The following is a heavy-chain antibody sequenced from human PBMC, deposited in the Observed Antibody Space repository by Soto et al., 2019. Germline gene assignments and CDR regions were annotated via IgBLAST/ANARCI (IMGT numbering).Heavy chain of an antibody. V-gene: IGHV3-64D*06. D-gene: IGHD3-22*01. CDR2: ISSNGGST. Sequence: PGGSLRLSCSASGFTFSSYAMHWVRKAPGKGLEYVSVISSNGGSTYHADSVKGRFTISRDNSKNTLYLQMSSLRAEDTAVYYCVKGVKGSTLIPYYYDSSGYYYDALNLWCQGAKATV. CDR3: VKGVKGSTLIPYYYDSSGYYYDALNL. CDR1: GFTFSSYA. J-gene: IGHJ3*01.